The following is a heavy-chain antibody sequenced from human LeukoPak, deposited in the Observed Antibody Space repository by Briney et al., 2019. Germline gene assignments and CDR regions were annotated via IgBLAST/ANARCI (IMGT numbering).Heavy chain of an antibody. D-gene: IGHD6-19*01. CDR1: GYDFTSVG. Sequence: ASVKVSCKASGYDFTSVGITWVRRAPGQGLEWMGWISPYNGNTRYAQKFQGRVAMITDTSTTTAYMELRGLRFNDTAVYYCARAGPGSGWYFDYWGQGTLVTVSS. J-gene: IGHJ4*02. V-gene: IGHV1-18*01. CDR3: ARAGPGSGWYFDY. CDR2: ISPYNGNT.